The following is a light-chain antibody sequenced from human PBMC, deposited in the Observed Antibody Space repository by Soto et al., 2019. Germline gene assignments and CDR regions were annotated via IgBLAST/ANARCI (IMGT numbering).Light chain of an antibody. J-gene: IGKJ5*01. V-gene: IGKV3-20*01. CDR1: QSVSNNY. Sequence: EVVLTQSPVTLSLSPGERATLSCRASQSVSNNYLAWYQQKPGQAPRLLIYGASNRATGIPDRFSGSGSGTDFTLTISRLEPEDFGTYYCQQAISFPITFGQGTRLEIK. CDR2: GAS. CDR3: QQAISFPIT.